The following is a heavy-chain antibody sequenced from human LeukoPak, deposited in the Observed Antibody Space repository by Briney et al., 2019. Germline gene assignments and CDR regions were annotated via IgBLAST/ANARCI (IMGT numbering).Heavy chain of an antibody. D-gene: IGHD3-22*01. CDR3: ARAGAYYYDSSGYNSPQV. CDR2: MNPNSGNT. CDR1: GYTFTSYD. V-gene: IGHV1-8*01. Sequence: GASVKVSCKASGYTFTSYDINWVRQATGQGLEWMGWMNPNSGNTGYAQKFQGRVTMTRNTSISTAYMELSSLRSEDTAVYYCARAGAYYYDSSGYNSPQVWGQEPWSPSPQ. J-gene: IGHJ4*02.